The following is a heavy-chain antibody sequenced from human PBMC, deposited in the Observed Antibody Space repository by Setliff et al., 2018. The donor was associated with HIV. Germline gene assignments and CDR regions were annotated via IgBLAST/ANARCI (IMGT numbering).Heavy chain of an antibody. CDR2: IFYSGTT. J-gene: IGHJ5*01. Sequence: PAETLSLTCSVSGAFTTSSLYSWCWFRQSPGRGLEWIGTIFYSGTTTYNPSLKSRIPISVDPSKKEFSLNLSSLTAADTAVFYCARGRYSYGPGWFDSWAQGAVVTVSS. V-gene: IGHV4-39*07. CDR1: GAFTTSSLYS. CDR3: ARGRYSYGPGWFDS. D-gene: IGHD5-18*01.